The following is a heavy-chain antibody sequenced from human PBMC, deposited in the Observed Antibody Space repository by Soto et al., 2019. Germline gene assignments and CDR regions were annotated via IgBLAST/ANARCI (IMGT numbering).Heavy chain of an antibody. CDR1: GFSLNTLGAG. J-gene: IGHJ3*01. V-gene: IGHV2-5*02. Sequence: QITLKESGPTLVKPTQVLTLTCSFSGFSLNTLGAGVGWVRQPPGKALEWLALIYWDDDRQYSPSLKTRLTITKDTSKNQVVLTLTNMDPVDTGTYFCAHTQLTTGANAFDVWGQGTIVTVSS. CDR3: AHTQLTTGANAFDV. CDR2: IYWDDDR. D-gene: IGHD1-1*01.